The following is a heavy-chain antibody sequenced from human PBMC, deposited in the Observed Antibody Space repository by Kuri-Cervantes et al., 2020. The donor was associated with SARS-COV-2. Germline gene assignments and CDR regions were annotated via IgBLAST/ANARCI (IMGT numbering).Heavy chain of an antibody. Sequence: GESLKIFCAASGFTFSSYGMHWVRQAPGKGLEWVAVIWYDGSNKYYADSVKGRFTISRDNSKNTLYLQMNSLRAEDTAVYYCARGFSAGPGEYFDLWGRGTLVTVSS. CDR3: ARGFSAGPGEYFDL. J-gene: IGHJ2*01. CDR1: GFTFSSYG. V-gene: IGHV3-33*01. CDR2: IWYDGSNK. D-gene: IGHD3-10*01.